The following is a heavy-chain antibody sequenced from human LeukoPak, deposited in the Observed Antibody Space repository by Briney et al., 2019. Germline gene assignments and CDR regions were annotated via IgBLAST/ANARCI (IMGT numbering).Heavy chain of an antibody. Sequence: GGSLRLSCAASGFTFSSYAMSWVRQAPGKGLEWVSAISVSGGSTYYADSVKGRFTISRDNSKNTLYLQMNSLRAEDTAVYYCAKARSYYDFWSGYSLMYYFDYWGQGTLVTVSS. J-gene: IGHJ4*02. V-gene: IGHV3-23*01. CDR3: AKARSYYDFWSGYSLMYYFDY. D-gene: IGHD3-3*01. CDR2: ISVSGGST. CDR1: GFTFSSYA.